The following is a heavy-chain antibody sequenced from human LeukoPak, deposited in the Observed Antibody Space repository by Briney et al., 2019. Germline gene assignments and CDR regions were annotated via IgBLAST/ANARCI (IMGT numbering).Heavy chain of an antibody. CDR1: GFTFSSYE. V-gene: IGHV3-48*03. CDR2: ISSSGSTI. J-gene: IGHJ3*02. Sequence: GGSLRLSCAASGFTFSSYEMNWVRQAPGKGLEWVSYISSSGSTIYYADSVKGRFTISRDNAKNSLYLQMNSLRAEDTAVYYCARDGDPIAVVDSVGAFDIWGQGTMVTVSS. D-gene: IGHD6-19*01. CDR3: ARDGDPIAVVDSVGAFDI.